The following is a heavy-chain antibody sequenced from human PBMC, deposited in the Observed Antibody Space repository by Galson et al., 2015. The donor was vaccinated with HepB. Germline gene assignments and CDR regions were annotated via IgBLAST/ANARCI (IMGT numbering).Heavy chain of an antibody. CDR1: GGTFSSYA. CDR3: ARDLVVATKYYFDY. CDR2: ISYDGSNK. Sequence: SCKASGGTFSSYAMHWVRQAPGKGLEWVAVISYDGSNKYYADSVKGRFTISRDNSKNTLYLQMNSLRAEDTAVYYCARDLVVATKYYFDYWGQGTLVTVSS. J-gene: IGHJ4*02. D-gene: IGHD5-12*01. V-gene: IGHV3-30*04.